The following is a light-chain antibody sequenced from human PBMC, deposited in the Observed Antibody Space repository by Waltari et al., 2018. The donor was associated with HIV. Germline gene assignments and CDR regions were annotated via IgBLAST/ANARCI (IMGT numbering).Light chain of an antibody. CDR2: DVS. CDR1: SSDVGGYNY. Sequence: QSALTQPASVSGSPGQSITISCTGTSSDVGGYNYVSWYQQHPGKAPTLMIYDVSNRPSGVSNRFSGSKSGTTASLTISGLQAEDEADYYCSSYTSSSPYAFGTGTKVTVL. J-gene: IGLJ1*01. V-gene: IGLV2-14*03. CDR3: SSYTSSSPYA.